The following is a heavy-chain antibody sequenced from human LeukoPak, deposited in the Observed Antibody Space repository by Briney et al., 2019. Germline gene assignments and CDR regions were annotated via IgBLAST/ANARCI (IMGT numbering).Heavy chain of an antibody. J-gene: IGHJ4*02. CDR3: ARATEYSSSWFDY. V-gene: IGHV1-2*02. CDR2: INPNSGGT. Sequence: ASVKVSCKASGYTFTGYYMHWVRQAPGQGLAWMGWINPNSGGTNYAQKFQGRVTMTRDTSISTAYMELSRLRSDDTAVYYCARATEYSSSWFDYWGQGTLVTVSS. CDR1: GYTFTGYY. D-gene: IGHD6-13*01.